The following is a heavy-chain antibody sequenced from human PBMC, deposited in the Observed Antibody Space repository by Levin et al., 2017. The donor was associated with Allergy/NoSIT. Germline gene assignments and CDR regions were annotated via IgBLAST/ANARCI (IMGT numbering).Heavy chain of an antibody. Sequence: GGSLRLSCAASGFIFKTHGMHWVRQAPGKGLEWVAIIWYDGSNKYYADSVKGRFTISRDNSKNTLYLQMNSLRAEDTAVYYCARDGGGGNTWYNYFDDWGQGTLVTVSS. CDR3: ARDGGGGNTWYNYFDD. D-gene: IGHD6-13*01. CDR1: GFIFKTHG. CDR2: IWYDGSNK. V-gene: IGHV3-33*01. J-gene: IGHJ4*02.